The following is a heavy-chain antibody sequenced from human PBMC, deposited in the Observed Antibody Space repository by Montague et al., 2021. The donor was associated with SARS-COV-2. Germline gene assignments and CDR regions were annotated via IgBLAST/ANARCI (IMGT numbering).Heavy chain of an antibody. CDR1: GGSITNNIDY. J-gene: IGHJ3*01. V-gene: IGHV4-39*02. CDR3: ARLKRYFDSSGSPSAFDF. CDR2: IYYTGNT. D-gene: IGHD3-22*01. Sequence: SETLSLTCTVSGGSITNNIDYWAWIRQPPGKGPEWIGSIYYTGNTXYKPSLKSRVTISVVTSKNHFTLKLSSVTAAETAVYYCARLKRYFDSSGSPSAFDFWGQGTKVTVSS.